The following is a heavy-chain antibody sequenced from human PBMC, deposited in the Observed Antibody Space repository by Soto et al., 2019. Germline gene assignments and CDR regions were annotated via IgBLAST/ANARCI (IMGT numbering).Heavy chain of an antibody. CDR2: IFYSGAT. D-gene: IGHD3-10*01. CDR3: ASYGSGSYKYDFDS. Sequence: SETLSLTCTVSGGSISSSTYYWGWIRQPPGKGLEWIGNIFYSGATYYNPSLKSRVTVSVDTSKNQFSLKLSSVTAADTAVYYCASYGSGSYKYDFDSWGPGALVTVSS. V-gene: IGHV4-39*01. J-gene: IGHJ4*02. CDR1: GGSISSSTYY.